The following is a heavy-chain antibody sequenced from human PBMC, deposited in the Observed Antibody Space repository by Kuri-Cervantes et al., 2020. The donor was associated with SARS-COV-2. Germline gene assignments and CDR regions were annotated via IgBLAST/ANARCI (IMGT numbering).Heavy chain of an antibody. Sequence: SETLSLTCAVYGGSFSGYYWSWIRQPPGKGLEWIGEINHSGSTNYNPSLKSRVTISVDTSKNQFSLKLSSVTAADTAVYYCARRPTYSSSSDYWGQGTLVTGYS. D-gene: IGHD6-6*01. J-gene: IGHJ4*02. V-gene: IGHV4-34*01. CDR2: INHSGST. CDR1: GGSFSGYY. CDR3: ARRPTYSSSSDY.